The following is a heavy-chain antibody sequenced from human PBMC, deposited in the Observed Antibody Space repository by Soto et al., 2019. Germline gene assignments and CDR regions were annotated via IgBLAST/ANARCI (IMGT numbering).Heavy chain of an antibody. J-gene: IGHJ4*02. CDR2: ISYDGSNK. D-gene: IGHD2-2*01. Sequence: QVQLVESGGGVVQPGRSLRLSCAASRFTFSSYAMHWVRQAPGKGLEWVAVISYDGSNKYYADSVKGRFTISRDNSKNPLFLHMNSLGPEDTAVYYCARGGPGVYQLLPPFGPFDYWGQGTLVTVSS. V-gene: IGHV3-30-3*01. CDR1: RFTFSSYA. CDR3: ARGGPGVYQLLPPFGPFDY.